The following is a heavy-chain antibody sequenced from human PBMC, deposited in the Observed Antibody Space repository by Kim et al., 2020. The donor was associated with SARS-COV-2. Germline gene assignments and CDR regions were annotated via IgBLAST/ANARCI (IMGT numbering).Heavy chain of an antibody. CDR2: IWYDGSNK. V-gene: IGHV3-33*01. CDR1: GFTFSSYG. CDR3: AREVLYSGYDWGGDY. Sequence: GGSLRLSCAASGFTFSSYGMHWVRQAPGKGLEWVAVIWYDGSNKYYVDSVKGRFTISRDNSKNTLYLQMNSLGAEDTAVYYCAREVLYSGYDWGGDYWGQGTLVTVSS. J-gene: IGHJ4*02. D-gene: IGHD5-12*01.